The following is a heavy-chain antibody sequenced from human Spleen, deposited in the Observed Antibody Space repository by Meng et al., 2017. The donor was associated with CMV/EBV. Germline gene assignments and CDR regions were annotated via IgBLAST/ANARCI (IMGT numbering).Heavy chain of an antibody. V-gene: IGHV4-38-2*02. Sequence: SETLSLTCAVSGGSISVSHYWGWIRQPPGKGLEWIGSVYHTGTTYSNPSLKSRVSISVDTSNNQFSLKLSSATAADTAVYYCAREAYAHSDYWGQGTLVTVSS. CDR3: AREAYAHSDY. D-gene: IGHD3-16*01. CDR2: VYHTGTT. CDR1: GGSISVSHY. J-gene: IGHJ4*01.